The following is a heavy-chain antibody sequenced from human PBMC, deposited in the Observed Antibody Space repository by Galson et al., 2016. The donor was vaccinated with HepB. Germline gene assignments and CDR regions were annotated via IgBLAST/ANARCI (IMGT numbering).Heavy chain of an antibody. CDR1: GYTFTNYA. CDR2: INPGNGDT. J-gene: IGHJ4*02. D-gene: IGHD1-26*01. CDR3: AREGSYYTLDY. V-gene: IGHV1-3*01. Sequence: SVKVSCKAPGYTFTNYAMHWVRQAPGQRLEWMGWINPGNGDTKYSQKFQGRVTISRDTSASTAYMELSSLISEDTAVYYCAREGSYYTLDYWGQGTLVPVSS.